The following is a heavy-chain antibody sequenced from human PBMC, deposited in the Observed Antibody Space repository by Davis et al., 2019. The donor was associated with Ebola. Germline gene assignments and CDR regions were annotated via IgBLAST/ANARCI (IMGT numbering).Heavy chain of an antibody. D-gene: IGHD3-22*01. J-gene: IGHJ4*02. CDR2: INHSGST. V-gene: IGHV4-34*01. Sequence: SETLSLTCAVYGGSFSGYYWSWIRQPPGKGLEWIGEINHSGSTNYNPSLKSRVTISVDTSKNQFSLKLSSVTAADTAVYYCARGSLKYYYDGSGYNYWGQGTLVTVSS. CDR3: ARGSLKYYYDGSGYNY. CDR1: GGSFSGYY.